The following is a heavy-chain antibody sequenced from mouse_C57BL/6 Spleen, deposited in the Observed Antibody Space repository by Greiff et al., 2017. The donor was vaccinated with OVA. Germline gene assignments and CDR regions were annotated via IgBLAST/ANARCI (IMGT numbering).Heavy chain of an antibody. CDR2: ISYDGSN. CDR1: GYSITSGYY. Sequence: EVKLMESGPGLVKPSQSLSLTCSVTGYSITSGYYWNWIRQFPGNNLEWMGYISYDGSNNYNPSLKNRISITRDTSKNQFFLKLNSVTTEDTATYYCARGDGYYSWFAYWGQGTLVTVSA. CDR3: ARGDGYYSWFAY. V-gene: IGHV3-6*01. J-gene: IGHJ3*01. D-gene: IGHD2-3*01.